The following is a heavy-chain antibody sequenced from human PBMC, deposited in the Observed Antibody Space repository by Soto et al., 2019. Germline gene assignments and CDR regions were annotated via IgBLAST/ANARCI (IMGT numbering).Heavy chain of an antibody. V-gene: IGHV3-30-3*01. CDR1: GLSFSKSA. CDR3: ARKASGWYVRGCLDL. J-gene: IGHJ5*01. CDR2: ISHDGSSE. D-gene: IGHD6-13*01. Sequence: GGSLRLSCAASGLSFSKSAMHWVRQAPGKGLEWVAMISHDGSSEYYGDSVKGRFSISRDNSHNTLHLQMNSLRTEDTAVYSCARKASGWYVRGCLDLWGQGTMVTVSS.